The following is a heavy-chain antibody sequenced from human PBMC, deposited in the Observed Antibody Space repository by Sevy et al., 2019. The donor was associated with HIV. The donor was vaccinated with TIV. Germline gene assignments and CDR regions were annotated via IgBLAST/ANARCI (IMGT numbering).Heavy chain of an antibody. CDR3: ARDQVGTTHVAFDI. D-gene: IGHD2-21*02. V-gene: IGHV4-59*01. CDR2: INYSGST. CDR1: GGSINNYY. J-gene: IGHJ3*02. Sequence: SETLSLTCSVSGGSINNYYWSWIRQPPGKGLEWIGYINYSGSTDYNPSLKSRVTISVDTSKNQFSLKLSSVTAADTAVYYCARDQVGTTHVAFDIWGQGTMVTVSS.